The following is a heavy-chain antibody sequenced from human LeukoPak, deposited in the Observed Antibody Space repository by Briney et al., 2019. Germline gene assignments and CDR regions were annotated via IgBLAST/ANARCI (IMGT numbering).Heavy chain of an antibody. V-gene: IGHV3-15*07. CDR1: GFNFDNAW. J-gene: IGHJ5*02. CDR3: ATDFYDST. CDR2: IRSNSDGGAI. Sequence: GGSLRLSCAASGFNFDNAWMNWVRQAPGKGLEWVGRIRSNSDGGAIDYAAPVKGRFALSRDDSKNTLYLQMNSLQTEDTAMYYCATDFYDSTWGQGTLVTVSS. D-gene: IGHD2/OR15-2a*01.